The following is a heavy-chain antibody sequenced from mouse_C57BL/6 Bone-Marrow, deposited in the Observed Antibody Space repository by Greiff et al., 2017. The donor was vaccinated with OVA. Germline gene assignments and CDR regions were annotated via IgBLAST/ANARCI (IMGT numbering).Heavy chain of an antibody. CDR2: IDPENGDT. D-gene: IGHD2-5*01. CDR3: TTGSNPYAMDY. J-gene: IGHJ4*01. V-gene: IGHV14-4*01. Sequence: VQLKQSGAELVRPGASVKLSCTASGFNIKDDYMHWVKQRPEQGLEWIGWIDPENGDTEYASKFQGKATITADTSSNTAYLQLSSLTSEDTAVYYCTTGSNPYAMDYWGQGTSVTVSS. CDR1: GFNIKDDY.